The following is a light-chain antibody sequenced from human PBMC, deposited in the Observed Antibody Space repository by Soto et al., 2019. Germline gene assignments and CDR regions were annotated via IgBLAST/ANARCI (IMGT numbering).Light chain of an antibody. V-gene: IGKV3-20*01. CDR3: QQYGSSWT. CDR1: QSVSSRY. J-gene: IGKJ1*01. CDR2: GTS. Sequence: EIVLTQSPGTLSLSPGDRATLACRASQSVSSRYLAWYQQTPGQAPRLLIYGTSHRATGIPDRFSGSGSGTDFTLTINRLEPEDFAVYYRQQYGSSWTVGQGTKVDIK.